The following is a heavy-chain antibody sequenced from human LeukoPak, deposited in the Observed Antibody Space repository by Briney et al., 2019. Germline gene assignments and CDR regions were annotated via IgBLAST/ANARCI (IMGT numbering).Heavy chain of an antibody. Sequence: GGSLRLSCAASGFTFSNHWMHWVRQAPGKGLVWVSRISPDGSTTGHADSVKGRFTLSRDTSKNTLYLQMNSLRAEDTAVYYCARVRDDYNSGDFDYWGQGTLVTVSS. D-gene: IGHD5-24*01. J-gene: IGHJ4*02. CDR1: GFTFSNHW. V-gene: IGHV3-74*01. CDR3: ARVRDDYNSGDFDY. CDR2: ISPDGSTT.